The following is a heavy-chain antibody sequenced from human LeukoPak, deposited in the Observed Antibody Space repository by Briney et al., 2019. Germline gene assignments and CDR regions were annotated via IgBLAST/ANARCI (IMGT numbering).Heavy chain of an antibody. CDR3: ARGRAGYYFDY. CDR1: GFTFSSYS. D-gene: IGHD6-19*01. CDR2: ISSSSSYI. V-gene: IGHV3-21*01. Sequence: GGSLRLSCAASGFTFSSYSMNWVRQAPGKGLEWVSSISSSSSYIYYADSVKGRFTISRDNAKNSLYLQMDSLRAEDTAVYYCARGRAGYYFDYWGQGTLVTVSS. J-gene: IGHJ4*02.